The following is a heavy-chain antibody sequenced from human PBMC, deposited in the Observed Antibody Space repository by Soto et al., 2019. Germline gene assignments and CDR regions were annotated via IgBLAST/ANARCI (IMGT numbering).Heavy chain of an antibody. V-gene: IGHV3-43*01. D-gene: IGHD6-19*01. J-gene: IGHJ4*02. CDR2: ISWDGGST. CDR1: GFTFDDYT. Sequence: EVQLVESGGVVVQPGGSLRLSCAASGFTFDDYTMHWVRQAPGKGLEWVSLISWDGGSTYYADSVKGRFTISRDNSKNSLYLQMYSLRTEDTALYYCAKDISRVGSSSGFIDWGQGTLVTVSS. CDR3: AKDISRVGSSSGFID.